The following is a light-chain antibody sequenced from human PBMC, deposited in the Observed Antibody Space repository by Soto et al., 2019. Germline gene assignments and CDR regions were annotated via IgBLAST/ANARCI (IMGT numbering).Light chain of an antibody. J-gene: IGLJ3*02. V-gene: IGLV2-23*01. CDR2: EGT. CDR1: SDYVWSHNL. CDR3: CSYAGSRTWV. Sequence: LTQPASVSGSPGQSITISCFGTSDYVWSHNLVSWYQQHPGKAPRLMIYEGTRRPSGVSNRFSGSKSGSTASLTISGLQAEDEGDYFCCSYAGSRTWVFGGGTKVTV.